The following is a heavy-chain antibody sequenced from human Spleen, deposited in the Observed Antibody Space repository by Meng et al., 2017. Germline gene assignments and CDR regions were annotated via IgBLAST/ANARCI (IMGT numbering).Heavy chain of an antibody. D-gene: IGHD3-3*01. CDR2: ISAYNGNT. CDR1: GYTFTNYG. J-gene: IGHJ6*02. Sequence: ASVKVSCKTSGYTFTNYGISWVRQAPGQGLEWMGWISAYNGNTNYAQKLQGRVTMTTDTSTSTAYMELRSLRSDDTAVYYCARDLEIAPSRFLEWLPQYYGMDVWGQGTTVTVSS. V-gene: IGHV1-18*01. CDR3: ARDLEIAPSRFLEWLPQYYGMDV.